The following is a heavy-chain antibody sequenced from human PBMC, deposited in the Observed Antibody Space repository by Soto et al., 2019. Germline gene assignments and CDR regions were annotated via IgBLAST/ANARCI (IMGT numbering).Heavy chain of an antibody. J-gene: IGHJ4*02. V-gene: IGHV3-48*01. D-gene: IGHD2-2*01. CDR1: GFTFSSYS. CDR3: ARGSPYCSSTSCYLLESHRDFDY. Sequence: GGSLRLSCAASGFTFSSYSMNWVRQAPGKGLEWVSYISSSSSTIYYADSVKGRFTISRDNAKNSLYLQMNSLRAEDTAVYYCARGSPYCSSTSCYLLESHRDFDYWGQGTLVTVSS. CDR2: ISSSSSTI.